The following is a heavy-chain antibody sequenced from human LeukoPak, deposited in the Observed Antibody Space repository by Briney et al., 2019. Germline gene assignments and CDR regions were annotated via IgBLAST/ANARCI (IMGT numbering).Heavy chain of an antibody. V-gene: IGHV4-39*07. CDR1: GGSISSSSYY. CDR3: ARGRGSHCTNGVCYFGSWFDP. CDR2: INHSGST. Sequence: ASETLSLTCTVSGGSISSSSYYWGWIRQPPGKGLEWIGEINHSGSTNYNPSLKSRVTISVDTSKNQFSLKLSSVTAADTAVYYCARGRGSHCTNGVCYFGSWFDPWGQGTLVTVSS. D-gene: IGHD2-8*01. J-gene: IGHJ5*02.